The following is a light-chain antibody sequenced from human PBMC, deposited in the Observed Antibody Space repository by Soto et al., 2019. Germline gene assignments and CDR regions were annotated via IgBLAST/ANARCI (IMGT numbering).Light chain of an antibody. CDR1: AGAVTSGYS. V-gene: IGLV7-43*01. CDR3: LLYCGRGWV. J-gene: IGLJ3*02. Sequence: QAVVTQEPSLTVSPGGTVTLTCASSAGAVTSGYSPNWFQQIPGQAPRALIYSTTYKYSWTPARFSGSLLGDRAALTLSGVQPEDEADYYCLLYCGRGWVFGGGTKLTGL. CDR2: STT.